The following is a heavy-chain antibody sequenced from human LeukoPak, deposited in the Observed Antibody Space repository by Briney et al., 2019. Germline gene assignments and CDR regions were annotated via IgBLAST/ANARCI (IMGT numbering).Heavy chain of an antibody. CDR1: GGTFSSYA. Sequence: SVKVSCKASGGTFSSYAISWVRLAPGQGLEWMGGIIPIFSTPNYAQKFQGRVTINADESTSTAYMELSSLRSEDTAVYYCGRCIPAAGRVYCYYMDVWGTGTTVTISS. CDR3: GRCIPAAGRVYCYYMDV. CDR2: IIPIFSTP. J-gene: IGHJ6*03. D-gene: IGHD6-13*01. V-gene: IGHV1-69*13.